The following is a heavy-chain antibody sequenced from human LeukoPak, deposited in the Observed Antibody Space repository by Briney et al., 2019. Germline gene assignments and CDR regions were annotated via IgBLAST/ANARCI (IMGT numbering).Heavy chain of an antibody. CDR2: INHSGST. Sequence: SETLSLTCAVYGGSFSGYYWSWIRQPPGKGLEWIGEINHSGSTNYNPSLKSRVTISVDTSKNQFSLKLSSATAADTAVYYCARRSRAAAGKRGSFDYWGQGTLVTVSS. CDR1: GGSFSGYY. J-gene: IGHJ4*02. D-gene: IGHD6-13*01. CDR3: ARRSRAAAGKRGSFDY. V-gene: IGHV4-34*01.